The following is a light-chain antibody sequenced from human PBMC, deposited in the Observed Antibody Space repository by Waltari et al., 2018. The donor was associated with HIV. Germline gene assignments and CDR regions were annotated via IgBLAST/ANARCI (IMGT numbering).Light chain of an antibody. Sequence: QIVLTQPPSASGTPGQRVTLPCYGVTSNTAVDSFPWYHHVPGTAPRLLIYRTTLRPSGVPDRFSGSISGTSASLAISGLHYEDDGDYYCALWTDTLTGWVFGGGTKVTVL. CDR1: TSNTAVDS. J-gene: IGLJ3*02. CDR2: RTT. CDR3: ALWTDTLTGWV. V-gene: IGLV1-44*01.